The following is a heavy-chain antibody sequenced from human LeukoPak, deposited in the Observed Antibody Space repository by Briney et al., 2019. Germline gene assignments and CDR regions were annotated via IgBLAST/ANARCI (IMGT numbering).Heavy chain of an antibody. D-gene: IGHD2-15*01. V-gene: IGHV1-69*06. CDR3: ARVSARYCSGGSCYDY. J-gene: IGHJ4*02. CDR2: IIPIFGTA. Sequence: SVKVSCKASGGTFGSYAISWVRQAPGQGLEWMGGIIPIFGTANYAQKFQGRVTVTADKSTSTAYMELSSLRSEDTAVYYCARVSARYCSGGSCYDYWGQGTLVTVSS. CDR1: GGTFGSYA.